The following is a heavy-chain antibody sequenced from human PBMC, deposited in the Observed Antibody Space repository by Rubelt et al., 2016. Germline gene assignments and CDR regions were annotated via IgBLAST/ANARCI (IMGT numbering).Heavy chain of an antibody. V-gene: IGHV1-3*01. CDR1: GYTFTSYA. Sequence: QVQLVQSGAEVKKPGASVKVSCKASGYTFTSYAMHWVRQAPGQRLEWMGWFNAGNGHTKYSQKFQGRVTITRDTSASTAYMELSSLRSEDTAVYYCARAQRIRLLMVYAPTFDYWGQGTLVTVSS. CDR3: ARAQRIRLLMVYAPTFDY. D-gene: IGHD2-8*01. J-gene: IGHJ4*02. CDR2: FNAGNGHT.